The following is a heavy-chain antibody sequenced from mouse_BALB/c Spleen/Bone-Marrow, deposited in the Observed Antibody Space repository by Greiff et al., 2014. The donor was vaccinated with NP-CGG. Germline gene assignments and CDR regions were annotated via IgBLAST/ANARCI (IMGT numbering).Heavy chain of an antibody. CDR3: AKHTRRYYAMDY. J-gene: IGHJ4*01. V-gene: IGHV2-6-5*01. Sequence: QVQLKESGPGLVAPSQSLSITCTVSGFSLTDYGVSWVRQPPGKGLEWLGVIWGGGSTYYYSSLKTRLSISKDNAKSQVFLKMNNLQTDDTAMYYCAKHTRRYYAMDYWGQGTSVTVSS. CDR1: GFSLTDYG. CDR2: IWGGGST.